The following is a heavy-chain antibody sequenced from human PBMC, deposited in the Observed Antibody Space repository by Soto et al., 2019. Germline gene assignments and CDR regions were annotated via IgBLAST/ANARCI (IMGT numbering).Heavy chain of an antibody. CDR3: ARDTPAPVVALDI. J-gene: IGHJ6*02. V-gene: IGHV4-59*01. CDR1: GGSISSYY. Sequence: VSLTCTVSGGSISSYYWSLIRQPPGKGLEWIGYIYYSGSTNYNPSLKSRVTISVDTSKNQFSLKLSSVTAADTAVYYCARDTPAPVVALDIWGQGNTVTVFS. D-gene: IGHD6-13*01. CDR2: IYYSGST.